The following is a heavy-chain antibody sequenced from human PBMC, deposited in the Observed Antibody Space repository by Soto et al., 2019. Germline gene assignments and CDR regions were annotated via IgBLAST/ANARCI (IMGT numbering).Heavy chain of an antibody. J-gene: IGHJ6*03. D-gene: IGHD2-15*01. CDR3: ARAKTGEMVAPPSYYYYYMDV. CDR2: IWYDGSNK. Sequence: GGSLRLSCAASGFTFSSYGMHWVRQAPGKGLEWVAVIWYDGSNKYYADSVKGRFTISRDNSKNTLYLQMNSLRAEDTAVYYCARAKTGEMVAPPSYYYYYMDVWGKGTTVTVSS. V-gene: IGHV3-33*01. CDR1: GFTFSSYG.